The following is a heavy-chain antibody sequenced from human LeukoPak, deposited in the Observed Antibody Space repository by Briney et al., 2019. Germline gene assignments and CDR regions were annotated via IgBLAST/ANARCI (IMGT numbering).Heavy chain of an antibody. Sequence: PGGSLRLSCAASGFTFSSYAMHWVRQAPGKGLEWVALISYDGSDKYYADSVKGRFTISRDNSKNTLYVQINSLKAEDPAVYYCARGSYSSSWKTFDYWGQGTLVTVSS. V-gene: IGHV3-30*04. D-gene: IGHD6-13*01. CDR3: ARGSYSSSWKTFDY. CDR1: GFTFSSYA. J-gene: IGHJ4*02. CDR2: ISYDGSDK.